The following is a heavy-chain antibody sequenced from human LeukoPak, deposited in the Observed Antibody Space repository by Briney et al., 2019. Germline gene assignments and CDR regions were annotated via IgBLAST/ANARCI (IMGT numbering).Heavy chain of an antibody. J-gene: IGHJ4*02. V-gene: IGHV3-33*01. CDR2: IWYDGSNK. Sequence: GGSLRLSCGASGFTFSSYGMHWVRQAPGKGLEWVAVIWYDGSNKYYADSVKGRFTISRDNSKNTLYLQMNSLRAEDTAVYYCARDRSYGTFDYWGQGTLVTVSS. D-gene: IGHD5-18*01. CDR1: GFTFSSYG. CDR3: ARDRSYGTFDY.